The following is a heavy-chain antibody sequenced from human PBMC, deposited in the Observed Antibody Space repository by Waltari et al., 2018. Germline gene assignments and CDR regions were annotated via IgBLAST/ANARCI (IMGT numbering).Heavy chain of an antibody. D-gene: IGHD3-3*01. CDR1: GGSFSGYY. CDR3: AREVYYDFWSGYYYYYYMDV. J-gene: IGHJ6*03. Sequence: QVQLQQWGAGLLKPSETLSLTCAVYGGSFSGYYWSWIRPPPGKGREWIGEINHSGSTNYNPSLKSRVTISVDTSKNQFSLKLSSVTAADTAVYYCAREVYYDFWSGYYYYYYMDVWGKGTTVTVSS. V-gene: IGHV4-34*01. CDR2: INHSGST.